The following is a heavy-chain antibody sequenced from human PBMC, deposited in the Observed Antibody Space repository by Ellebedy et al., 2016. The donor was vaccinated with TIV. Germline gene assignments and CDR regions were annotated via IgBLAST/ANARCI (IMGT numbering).Heavy chain of an antibody. CDR2: IYYSGST. CDR3: ASGGEQWLVRRIRIFDY. Sequence: GSLRLXCTVSGGSISSSSYYWGWIRQPPGKGLEWIGSIYYSGSTYYNPSLKSRVTISVDTSKNQFSLKLSSVTAADTAVYYCASGGEQWLVRRIRIFDYWGQGTLVTVSS. D-gene: IGHD6-19*01. V-gene: IGHV4-39*07. CDR1: GGSISSSSYY. J-gene: IGHJ4*02.